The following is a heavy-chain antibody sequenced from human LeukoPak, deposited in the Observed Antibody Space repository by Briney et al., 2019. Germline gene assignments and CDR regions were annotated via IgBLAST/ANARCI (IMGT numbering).Heavy chain of an antibody. CDR2: IYSGGST. CDR3: ARESGYDSGLDY. V-gene: IGHV3-66*01. D-gene: IGHD5-12*01. J-gene: IGHJ4*02. CDR1: GFTVSSNY. Sequence: GGSLRLSCAASGFTVSSNYMSWVRQAPGKGLEWVSVIYSGGSTYYADSVKGRFTISRDNSKNTLYLIMNSLRAEDTAVYYCARESGYDSGLDYWGQATMVTVSS.